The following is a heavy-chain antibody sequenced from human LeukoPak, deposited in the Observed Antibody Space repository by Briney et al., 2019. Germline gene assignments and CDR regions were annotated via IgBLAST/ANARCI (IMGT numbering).Heavy chain of an antibody. D-gene: IGHD3-3*01. J-gene: IGHJ3*02. Sequence: GGSLRLSCAASGCTFSSYSMNWVRQAPGKGLEWVSYISSSSSTIYYADSVKGRFTISRDNAKNSLYLQMNSLRAEDTAVYYCARPSNYDFWSGPDDAFDIWGQGTMVTVSS. V-gene: IGHV3-48*01. CDR2: ISSSSSTI. CDR3: ARPSNYDFWSGPDDAFDI. CDR1: GCTFSSYS.